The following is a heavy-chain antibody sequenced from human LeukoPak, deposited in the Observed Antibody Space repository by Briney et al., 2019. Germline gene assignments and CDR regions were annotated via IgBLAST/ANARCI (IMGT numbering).Heavy chain of an antibody. J-gene: IGHJ4*02. CDR2: INPDSGVT. Sequence: ASVKVSCKTSGYTFTGYFMHWVRQAPGQGLEWLGWINPDSGVTKYAQKFQGRVTMARDTSISTAYMELSRLRSDDTAVYYCASRELGYWGQGTLVTVSS. V-gene: IGHV1-2*02. CDR3: ASRELGY. D-gene: IGHD1-26*01. CDR1: GYTFTGYF.